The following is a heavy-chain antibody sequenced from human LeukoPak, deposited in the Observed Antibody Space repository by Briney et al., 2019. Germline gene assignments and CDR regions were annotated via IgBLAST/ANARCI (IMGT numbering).Heavy chain of an antibody. V-gene: IGHV1-8*03. J-gene: IGHJ6*03. CDR1: GYTFTSYD. D-gene: IGHD1-26*01. Sequence: GASVKVSCKASGYTFTSYDINWVRQATGQGLEWMGWMNPNSGNTGYAQKFQGRVTITRNTPISTAYMELSSLRSEDTAVYYCARALSGSSRYYYYYYMDVWGKGTTVTVSS. CDR3: ARALSGSSRYYYYYYMDV. CDR2: MNPNSGNT.